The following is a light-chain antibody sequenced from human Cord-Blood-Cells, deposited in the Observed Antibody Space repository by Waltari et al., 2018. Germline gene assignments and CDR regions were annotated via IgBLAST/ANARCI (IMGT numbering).Light chain of an antibody. CDR3: CSYAGSWV. CDR1: RSDVGSYNL. V-gene: IGLV2-23*01. Sequence: QSALTQPASVSGSPGQSITISRSGTRSDVGSYNLVFWYPQHPGKAPKLMIYEGSKRPSGVSNRFSGSKSGNTASLTISGLQAEDEADYYCCSYAGSWVFGGGTKLTVL. CDR2: EGS. J-gene: IGLJ3*02.